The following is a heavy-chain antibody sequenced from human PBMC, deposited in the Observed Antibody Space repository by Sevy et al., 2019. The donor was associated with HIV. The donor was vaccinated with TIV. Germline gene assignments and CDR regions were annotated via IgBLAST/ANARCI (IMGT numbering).Heavy chain of an antibody. CDR2: IYYNGHI. CDR3: AGENAWGRCYS. V-gene: IGHV4-59*08. CDR1: GGSITSLY. D-gene: IGHD1-26*01. Sequence: QSQTLSLTCTVSGGSITSLYWNWIRQPPGKGLEWIANIYYNGHINYNPSLKSRVTLSLDTSKNQFSLRRSSVTAADTAMYYCAGENAWGRCYSWGQGTLVTVSS. J-gene: IGHJ4*02.